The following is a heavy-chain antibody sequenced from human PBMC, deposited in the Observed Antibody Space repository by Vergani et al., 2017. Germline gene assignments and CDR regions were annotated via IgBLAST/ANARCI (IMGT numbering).Heavy chain of an antibody. Sequence: QVQLVESGGGVVQPGRSLRLSCAASGFTFNQYGMHWVRQAPGKGLEWVAVTWYDGNNKQYADSVKGRFTISRDNSKSTMYMEMNSLRGEGTGVDYCARDLRLLYNRFDPWGQGTLVTVSS. J-gene: IGHJ5*02. V-gene: IGHV3-33*01. CDR1: GFTFNQYG. CDR3: ARDLRLLYNRFDP. CDR2: TWYDGNNK. D-gene: IGHD1-14*01.